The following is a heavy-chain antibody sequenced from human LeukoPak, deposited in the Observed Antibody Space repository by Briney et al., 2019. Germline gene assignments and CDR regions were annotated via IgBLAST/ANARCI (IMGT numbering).Heavy chain of an antibody. D-gene: IGHD3-22*01. CDR3: AKDIDYYDSSGLFDY. CDR1: GFTFDDYA. CDR2: ISWNSGSI. Sequence: GGSLRLSCAASGFTFDDYAMPWVRQAPGKGLEWVSGISWNSGSIGYADSVKGRFTISRDNAKNSLYLQMNSLRAEDTALYYCAKDIDYYDSSGLFDYWGQGTLVTVSS. V-gene: IGHV3-9*01. J-gene: IGHJ4*02.